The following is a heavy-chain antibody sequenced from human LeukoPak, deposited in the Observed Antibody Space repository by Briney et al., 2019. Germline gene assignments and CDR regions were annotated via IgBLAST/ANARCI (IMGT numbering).Heavy chain of an antibody. Sequence: GGSLRLSCAASGFTFSSYRMNWVRRAPGKGLEWVSAISSSSSYIYYADSVKGRFTISRDNAKNSLYLQMDSLRAEDTAVYYCAREGSGVAGHFDYWGQGTPVTVSS. V-gene: IGHV3-21*01. CDR1: GFTFSSYR. CDR3: AREGSGVAGHFDY. J-gene: IGHJ4*02. CDR2: ISSSSSYI. D-gene: IGHD6-19*01.